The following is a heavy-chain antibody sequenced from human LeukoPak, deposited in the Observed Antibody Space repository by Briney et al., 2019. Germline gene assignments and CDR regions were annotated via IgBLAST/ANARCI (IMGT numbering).Heavy chain of an antibody. D-gene: IGHD3-16*01. CDR3: ARMLGGAGDY. CDR2: ISSSGTI. CDR1: GFTFSSYN. Sequence: PGGSLRLSCAASGFTFSSYNMNWVRQAPGEGLEWVSYISSSGTIYYADSVKGRFTISRDNAKNSLYLQMKSLRDEDTAVYYCARMLGGAGDYWGQGTLVTVSS. V-gene: IGHV3-48*02. J-gene: IGHJ4*02.